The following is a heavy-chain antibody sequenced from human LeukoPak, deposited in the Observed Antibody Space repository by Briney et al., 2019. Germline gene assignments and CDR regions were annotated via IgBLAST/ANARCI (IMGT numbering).Heavy chain of an antibody. CDR2: ISYDGSNK. CDR3: AKDLLRFLEWPEGMDV. Sequence: PGRSLRLSCAASGFTFSSYGMHWVRQAPGKGLEWVAVISYDGSNKYYADSVKGRFTISRDNSKNTLYLQMNSLRAEDTAVYYCAKDLLRFLEWPEGMDVWGQGTTVTVSS. J-gene: IGHJ6*02. CDR1: GFTFSSYG. V-gene: IGHV3-30*18. D-gene: IGHD3-3*01.